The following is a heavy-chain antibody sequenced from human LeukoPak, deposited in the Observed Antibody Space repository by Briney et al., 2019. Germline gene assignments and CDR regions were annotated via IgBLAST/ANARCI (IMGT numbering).Heavy chain of an antibody. CDR3: AKDGFHHYALDV. V-gene: IGHV3-48*03. J-gene: IGHJ6*02. Sequence: GGSLRLSCAASGFTFSTSEMNWVRQAPGKGLEWISYMTGTGHNIYYADSVKGRSTISRDNAKNSLYLQLNSLRAEDTAIYYCAKDGFHHYALDVWGQGTTVTVSS. CDR2: MTGTGHNI. CDR1: GFTFSTSE. D-gene: IGHD2-2*03.